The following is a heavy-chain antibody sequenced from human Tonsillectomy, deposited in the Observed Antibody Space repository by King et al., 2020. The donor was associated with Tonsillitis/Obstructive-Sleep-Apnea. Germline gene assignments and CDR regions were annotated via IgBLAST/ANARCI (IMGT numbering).Heavy chain of an antibody. CDR3: AGVPAAKNYYSSYMDV. J-gene: IGHJ6*03. D-gene: IGHD2-2*01. Sequence: LVQSGAEVKKPGSSVKVSCKASGGTFSSYAISWVRQAPGQGLEWMGGIIPIFGTANYAQKFQGRVTITADESTSTAYMELSSLRSEETAVYYCAGVPAAKNYYSSYMDVWGKGTTGTVSS. V-gene: IGHV1-69*01. CDR2: IIPIFGTA. CDR1: GGTFSSYA.